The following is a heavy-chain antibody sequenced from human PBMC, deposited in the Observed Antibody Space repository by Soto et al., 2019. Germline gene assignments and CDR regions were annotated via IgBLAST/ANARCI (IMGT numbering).Heavy chain of an antibody. CDR1: GDSVSSNSAA. CDR3: ARGGMVRGVIAYYMDV. J-gene: IGHJ6*03. Sequence: PSQTLSLTCVISGDSVSSNSAAWNWIRQSPSRGLEWLGRTYYRSKWYNDYAVSVKSRITINPDTSKNQFSLQLNSVTPEDTAVYYCARGGMVRGVIAYYMDVGGKGTTVTVSS. D-gene: IGHD3-10*01. CDR2: TYYRSKWYN. V-gene: IGHV6-1*01.